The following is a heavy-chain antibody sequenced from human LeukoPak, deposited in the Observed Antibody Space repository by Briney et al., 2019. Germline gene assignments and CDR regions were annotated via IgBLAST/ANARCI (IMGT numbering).Heavy chain of an antibody. CDR3: ARQSRPYLRYNWNYGDAFDI. CDR2: IIPIFGTA. Sequence: GASVKVSCKASGGTFSSYAISWVRQAPGQGLEWMGGIIPIFGTANYAQKFQGRVTITTDESTSTAYMELSSLRSEDTAVYYCARQSRPYLRYNWNYGDAFDIWGQGTMVTVTS. D-gene: IGHD1-7*01. V-gene: IGHV1-69*05. J-gene: IGHJ3*02. CDR1: GGTFSSYA.